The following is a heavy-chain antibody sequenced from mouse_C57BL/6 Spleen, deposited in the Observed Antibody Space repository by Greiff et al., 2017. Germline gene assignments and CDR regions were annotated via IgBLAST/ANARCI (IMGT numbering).Heavy chain of an antibody. V-gene: IGHV1-72*01. CDR2: IDPNSGGT. D-gene: IGHD1-1*01. Sequence: VQLQQPGAELVKPGASVKLSCKASGYTFTSYWMHWVKQRPGRGLEWIGRIDPNSGGTKYNEKFKSKATLTVDKPSSTAYMQLSSLTSEDSAVYYGARSWYYGSSYGDYYAVDYWGQGTSVTVSS. CDR3: ARSWYYGSSYGDYYAVDY. J-gene: IGHJ4*01. CDR1: GYTFTSYW.